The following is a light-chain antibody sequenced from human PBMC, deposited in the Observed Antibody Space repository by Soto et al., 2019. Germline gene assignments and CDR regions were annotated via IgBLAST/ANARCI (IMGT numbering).Light chain of an antibody. CDR2: DAS. V-gene: IGKV3-11*01. Sequence: EIVLTQPPATLSLSPGERATLSCRASQGVSSYLAWYQQKPGQAPRLLIYDASNRATGIPARFSGSGSGTDFTLTISSLEPEDFAVYYCQQRSNWPPTWTFGQGTKV. J-gene: IGKJ1*01. CDR1: QGVSSY. CDR3: QQRSNWPPTWT.